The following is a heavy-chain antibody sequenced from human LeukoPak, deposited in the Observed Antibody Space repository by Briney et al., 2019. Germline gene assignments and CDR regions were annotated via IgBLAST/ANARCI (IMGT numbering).Heavy chain of an antibody. CDR1: EFSVSANY. D-gene: IGHD6-19*01. V-gene: IGHV3-23*01. CDR3: AKEDSSSFDY. J-gene: IGHJ4*02. Sequence: GGSLRLSCAAPEFSVSANYMSWVRQAPGKGLEWVSAISGSGGSTYYADSVKGRFTISRDNSKNTLYLQMNSLRAEDTAVYYCAKEDSSSFDYWGQGTLVTVSS. CDR2: ISGSGGST.